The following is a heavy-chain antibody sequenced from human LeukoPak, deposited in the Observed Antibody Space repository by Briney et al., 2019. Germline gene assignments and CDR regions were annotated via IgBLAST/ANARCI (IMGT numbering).Heavy chain of an antibody. CDR1: GFNFISNW. V-gene: IGHV3-7*01. D-gene: IGHD2-15*01. J-gene: IGHJ4*02. CDR3: SGGNYFDY. Sequence: GALRLSCAASGFNFISNWMSRVRQAPGKGLDWVANIKQDGSEKYCADSVKGRFTISRDNAKNSLYLQMNSLRVEDTAVYYCSGGNYFDYWGQGILVTVSS. CDR2: IKQDGSEK.